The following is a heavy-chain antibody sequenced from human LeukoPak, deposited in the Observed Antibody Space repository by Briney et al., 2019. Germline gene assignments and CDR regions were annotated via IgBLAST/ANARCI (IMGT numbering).Heavy chain of an antibody. CDR2: ITTSDGNT. J-gene: IGHJ4*02. CDR1: GFTFSSYT. D-gene: IGHD1-26*01. CDR3: AKGGKWDVTPFDY. Sequence: GGSLTLSCAASGFTFSSYTMSWVRQAPGKGLEWVSTITTSDGNTYYADSVKGRFTVSRDNSKNTLFLQMNSLRAEDTAVYYCAKGGKWDVTPFDYWGQGTLVTVSS. V-gene: IGHV3-23*01.